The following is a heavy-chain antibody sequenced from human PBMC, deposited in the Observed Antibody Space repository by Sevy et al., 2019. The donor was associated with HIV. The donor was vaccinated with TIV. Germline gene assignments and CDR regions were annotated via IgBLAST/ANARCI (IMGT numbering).Heavy chain of an antibody. D-gene: IGHD1-1*01. CDR2: INPRNGGT. CDR1: GYTFIAYY. J-gene: IGHJ3*02. V-gene: IGHV1-2*02. CDR3: ARVTSRRPNWNDDSFDI. Sequence: ASVKVSCRSSGYTFIAYYIHWVRQAPGQGLEWMGWINPRNGGTDYAPKFQGRVTLTTDTSINTSYMDLTRLTSDDPAVYYCARVTSRRPNWNDDSFDIWGEGTMVTVSS.